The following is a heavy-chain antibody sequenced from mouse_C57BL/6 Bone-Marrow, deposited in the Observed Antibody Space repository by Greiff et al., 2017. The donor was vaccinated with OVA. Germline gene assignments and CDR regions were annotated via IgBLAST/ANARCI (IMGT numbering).Heavy chain of an antibody. J-gene: IGHJ3*01. D-gene: IGHD1-1*01. CDR3: ACYYYGSSPFAY. Sequence: SAAAVDFSRYWMSWVRRAPGQGLEWIGEINPDSSTINYAPSLKDKFIISRDNAKNTLYLQMSKVRSEDTALYYCACYYYGSSPFAYWGQGTLVTVSA. V-gene: IGHV4-1*01. CDR1: AVDFSRYW. CDR2: INPDSSTI.